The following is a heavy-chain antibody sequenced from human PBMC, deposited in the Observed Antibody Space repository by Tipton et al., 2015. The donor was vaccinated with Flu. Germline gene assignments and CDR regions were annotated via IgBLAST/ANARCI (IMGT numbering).Heavy chain of an antibody. D-gene: IGHD2-21*01. CDR3: ATYGPYCGGDCYSDDYYYYYMDV. Sequence: TLSLTCTVSGGSVSSGSYYWSWIRQPPGKGLEWIGYIYYSGSTNYNPSLKSRVTISVDTSKNQFSLKLSSVTAADTAVYYCATYGPYCGGDCYSDDYYYYYMDVWGKGTTVTVSS. CDR1: GGSVSSGSYY. V-gene: IGHV4-61*01. CDR2: IYYSGST. J-gene: IGHJ6*03.